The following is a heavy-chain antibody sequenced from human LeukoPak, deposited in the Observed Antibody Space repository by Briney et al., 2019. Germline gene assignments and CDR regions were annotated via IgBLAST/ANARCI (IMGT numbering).Heavy chain of an antibody. V-gene: IGHV4-39*01. CDR3: ARWRRDFEGTHFWSGYPDY. Sequence: SETLSLICTVSGGSISSSSYYWGWVRQPPGKGLEWIGSIYYSGSTYYNPSLKSRVTISVDTSKNQFSLKLSSVTAADTAVYYCARWRRDFEGTHFWSGYPDYWGQGTLVTVSS. J-gene: IGHJ4*02. CDR2: IYYSGST. CDR1: GGSISSSSYY. D-gene: IGHD3-3*02.